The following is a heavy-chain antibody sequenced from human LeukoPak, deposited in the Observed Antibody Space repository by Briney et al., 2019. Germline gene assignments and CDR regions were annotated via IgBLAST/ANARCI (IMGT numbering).Heavy chain of an antibody. D-gene: IGHD3-22*01. CDR1: GLTFSTRV. CDR3: AAEGESSGHAGAFDI. CDR2: LSHVESHNK. J-gene: IGHJ3*02. V-gene: IGHV3-30-3*01. Sequence: PGGSLRLSCGASGLTFSTRVMHWVRQAPGVGLEWVALLSHVESHNKQYADSVKGRFTISKDNSKTTLYLQMDGLSAADMALYFCAAEGESSGHAGAFDIWGQGTMVTVSS.